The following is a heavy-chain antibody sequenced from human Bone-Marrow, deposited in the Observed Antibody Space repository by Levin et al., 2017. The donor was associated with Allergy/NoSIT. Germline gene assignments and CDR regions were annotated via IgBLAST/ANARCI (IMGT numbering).Heavy chain of an antibody. CDR3: AKNIRPPRLKFFYFGLDV. CDR1: QFTFRNYG. J-gene: IGHJ6*02. D-gene: IGHD3-9*01. Sequence: SCAASQFTFRNYGMTWIRQAPGKGLEWVSTITSGFDTYYADSVKGRFTISRDNSKDTFYLQMNSLRAEDTALYYCAKNIRPPRLKFFYFGLDVWGQGTTVTVSS. CDR2: ITSGFDT. V-gene: IGHV3-23*01.